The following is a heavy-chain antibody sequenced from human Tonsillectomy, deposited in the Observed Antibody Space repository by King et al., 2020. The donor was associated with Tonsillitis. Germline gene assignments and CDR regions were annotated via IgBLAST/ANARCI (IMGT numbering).Heavy chain of an antibody. J-gene: IGHJ4*02. D-gene: IGHD2-8*01. CDR1: GFTFSSYG. CDR2: IRYDGSNK. CDR3: GGMVYEGDY. V-gene: IGHV3-30*02. Sequence: VQLVESGGGVVQPGGSLRLSCAASGFTFSSYGMHWVRQAPGKGLEWVTFIRYDGSNKQYADSVKGRFTISRDNSKNTVYRQMNSLRAEDTAVYYCGGMVYEGDYWGQGTLVTVSS.